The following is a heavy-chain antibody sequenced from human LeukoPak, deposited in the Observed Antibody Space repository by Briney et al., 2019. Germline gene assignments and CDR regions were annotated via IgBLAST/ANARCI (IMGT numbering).Heavy chain of an antibody. V-gene: IGHV3-30*02. J-gene: IGHJ3*02. CDR1: GFTFSSYG. D-gene: IGHD3-3*01. CDR3: ANTEEAYDFWSGCGGIDAFDI. Sequence: GGSLRLSCAASGFTFSSYGMHWVRQAPGKGLEWVAFIRYDGSNKYYADSVKGRFTISRDNSKNTLYLQMNSLRAEDTAVYYCANTEEAYDFWSGCGGIDAFDIWGQGTMVTVSS. CDR2: IRYDGSNK.